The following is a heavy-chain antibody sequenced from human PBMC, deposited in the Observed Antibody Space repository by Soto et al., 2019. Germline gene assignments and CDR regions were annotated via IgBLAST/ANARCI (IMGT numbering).Heavy chain of an antibody. CDR3: ARASTNFDWLLKEFDY. Sequence: GGSLRLYCAASGFTFSSYWMSWVRQAPGKGLEWVANIKQDGSEKYYVDSVKGRFTISRDNAKNSLYLQMNSLRAEDTAVYYCARASTNFDWLLKEFDYWGQGTLVTVSS. V-gene: IGHV3-7*01. J-gene: IGHJ4*02. CDR1: GFTFSSYW. D-gene: IGHD3-9*01. CDR2: IKQDGSEK.